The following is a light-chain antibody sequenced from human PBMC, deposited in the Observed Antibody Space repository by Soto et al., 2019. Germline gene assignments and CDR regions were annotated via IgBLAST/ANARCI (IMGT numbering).Light chain of an antibody. Sequence: DIQMTQSPSTLSASIGDRVTMSFRASEDINDWLAWYQQKPGNAPKFLIYDASTLQSGVPSRFSGSGSGTEFTLTISSLQPDDSATYYCQQYKSRRTFGQGTKVDIK. CDR2: DAS. V-gene: IGKV1-5*01. CDR3: QQYKSRRT. CDR1: EDINDW. J-gene: IGKJ1*01.